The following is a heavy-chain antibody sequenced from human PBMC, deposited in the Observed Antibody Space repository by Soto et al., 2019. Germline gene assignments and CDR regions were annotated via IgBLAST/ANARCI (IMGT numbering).Heavy chain of an antibody. CDR1: GFTFSSYA. Sequence: GGSLRLSCAASGFTFSSYAMSWVRQAPGKGLEWVSAISGSGGSTYYADSVKGRFTISRDNSKNTLYLQMNSLRVEDTAVYYCAKDLVVVPAALVGADYWGQGTLVTVSS. CDR3: AKDLVVVPAALVGADY. J-gene: IGHJ4*02. V-gene: IGHV3-23*01. CDR2: ISGSGGST. D-gene: IGHD2-2*01.